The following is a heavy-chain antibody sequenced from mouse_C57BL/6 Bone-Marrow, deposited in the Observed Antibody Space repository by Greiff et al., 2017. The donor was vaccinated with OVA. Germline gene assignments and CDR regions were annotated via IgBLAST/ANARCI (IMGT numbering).Heavy chain of an antibody. D-gene: IGHD1-1*01. V-gene: IGHV6-6*01. CDR3: STFPITTVVAHWYFDV. CDR2: IRNKANNHAT. CDR1: GFTFSDAW. Sequence: EVKVEESGGGLVQPGGSMKLSCAASGFTFSDAWMDWVRQSPEKGLEWVAEIRNKANNHATYYAESVKGRFTISRDDSKSSVYLQMNSLRAEDTGIYYCSTFPITTVVAHWYFDVWGTGTTVTVSS. J-gene: IGHJ1*03.